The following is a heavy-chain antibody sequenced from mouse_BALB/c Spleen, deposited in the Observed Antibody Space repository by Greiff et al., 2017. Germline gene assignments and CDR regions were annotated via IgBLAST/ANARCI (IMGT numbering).Heavy chain of an antibody. D-gene: IGHD2-4*01. CDR3: ARSVIYYDYHWFAY. CDR2: IYPGDGDT. CDR1: GYTFTSYW. J-gene: IGHJ3*01. Sequence: QVQLQQSGAELARPGASVKLSCKASGYTFTSYWMQWVKQRPGQGLEWIGAIYPGDGDTRYTQKFKGKATLTADKSSSTAYMQLSSLASEDSAVYYCARSVIYYDYHWFAYWGQGTLVTVSA. V-gene: IGHV1-87*01.